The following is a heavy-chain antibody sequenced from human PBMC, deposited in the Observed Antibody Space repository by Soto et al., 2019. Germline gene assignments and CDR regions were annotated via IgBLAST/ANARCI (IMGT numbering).Heavy chain of an antibody. CDR1: GYTFTGYY. CDR2: INPNSGGT. Sequence: QVQLVQSGAEVKKPGASVKVSCKASGYTFTGYYMHWVRQAPGQGLEWMGWINPNSGGTNYAQKFQGWVTMTRDTSISTAYMELSRLRSDDTAVYYFARDSSSIAVAGSFDYWGQGTLVTVSS. D-gene: IGHD6-19*01. V-gene: IGHV1-2*04. J-gene: IGHJ4*02. CDR3: ARDSSSIAVAGSFDY.